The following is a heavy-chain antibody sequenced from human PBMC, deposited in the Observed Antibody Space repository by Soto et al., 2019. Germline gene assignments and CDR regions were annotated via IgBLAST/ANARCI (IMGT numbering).Heavy chain of an antibody. CDR2: IKSKTDGGTI. Sequence: EVQLVESGGGLVKPGESLRLSCAASDLSFSNAYINWVRQAPGKGLEWVGRIKSKTDGGTIDYAAPVKGRFIISRDDSSNTVYLQMNSLKTEDTAMYYCTTRGALGYWGQGTLVTVSS. V-gene: IGHV3-15*07. J-gene: IGHJ4*02. CDR1: DLSFSNAY. D-gene: IGHD2-15*01. CDR3: TTRGALGY.